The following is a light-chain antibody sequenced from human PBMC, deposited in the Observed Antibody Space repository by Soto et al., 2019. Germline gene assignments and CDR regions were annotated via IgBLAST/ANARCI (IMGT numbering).Light chain of an antibody. CDR1: EDISNF. Sequence: DIRMTQSPSSLSASVGDTVTITCQASEDISNFLNWYQQKPGKAPRLLVFDASTLETGVPSRFSGSGSGTLYTFTITSLQPEDLATYYCQQFRDLPLTFGEGTKVEI. V-gene: IGKV1-33*01. CDR3: QQFRDLPLT. J-gene: IGKJ4*01. CDR2: DAS.